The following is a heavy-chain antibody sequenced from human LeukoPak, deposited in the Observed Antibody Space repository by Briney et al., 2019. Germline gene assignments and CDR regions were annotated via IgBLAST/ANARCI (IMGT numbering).Heavy chain of an antibody. Sequence: SQTLSLTCTVSGGSISSGSYYWSWIRQPAGKGLEWIGRIYTSGSTNYNPSLKSRVTISVDTSKNQFSLKLSSVTAADTAVYYYASRRGQGAFDIWGQGTMVTVSS. D-gene: IGHD1-14*01. CDR2: IYTSGST. V-gene: IGHV4-61*02. CDR3: ASRRGQGAFDI. J-gene: IGHJ3*02. CDR1: GGSISSGSYY.